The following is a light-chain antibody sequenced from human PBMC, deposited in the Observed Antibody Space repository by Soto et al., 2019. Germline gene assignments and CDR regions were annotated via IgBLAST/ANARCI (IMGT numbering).Light chain of an antibody. CDR3: HQYKIYLYT. Sequence: DIQMSQSPSTLSASVGDRVTITCRASQSISSWLAWYQQKPGKAPKLLIYKASSLESGVPSRFSGSGSGTEFTLTISSLQPDDFSTYYCHQYKIYLYTFGQGTKLEIK. CDR2: KAS. V-gene: IGKV1-5*03. CDR1: QSISSW. J-gene: IGKJ2*01.